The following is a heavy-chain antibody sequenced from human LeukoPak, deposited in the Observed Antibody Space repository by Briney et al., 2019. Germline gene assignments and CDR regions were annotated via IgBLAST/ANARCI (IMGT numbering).Heavy chain of an antibody. CDR3: ARQHVARGIVVVPAAILFDP. CDR2: IYHSGST. D-gene: IGHD2-2*01. V-gene: IGHV4-38-2*01. CDR1: GYSISSGYY. Sequence: SETLSLTCAVSGYSISSGYYWGWIRQPPGKGLEWIGSIYHSGSTYYNPSLKSRFTISVDTSKNQFSLKLSSVTAADTAVYYCARQHVARGIVVVPAAILFDPWGQGTLVTVSS. J-gene: IGHJ5*02.